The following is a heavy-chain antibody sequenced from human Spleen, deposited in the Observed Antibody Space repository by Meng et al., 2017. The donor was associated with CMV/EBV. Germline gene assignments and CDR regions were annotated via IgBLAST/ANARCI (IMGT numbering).Heavy chain of an antibody. CDR1: GGSISSSSYY. CDR2: IYYSGST. J-gene: IGHJ6*02. V-gene: IGHV4-39*07. Sequence: GSLRLSCTVSGGSISSSSYYWGWIRQPPGKGLEWIGSIYYSGSTYYNPSLKSRVTISVDTSKNQFSLKLSSVTAADTAVYYCARPRGEGYYYGMDVWGQGTTVTVSS. CDR3: ARPRGEGYYYGMDV.